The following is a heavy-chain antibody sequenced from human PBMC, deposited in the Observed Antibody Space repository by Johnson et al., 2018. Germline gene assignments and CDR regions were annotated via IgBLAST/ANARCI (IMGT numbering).Heavy chain of an antibody. V-gene: IGHV3-30*03. CDR3: ARDRCYAFWRGSEPYYPYMDV. Sequence: QVQLVESGGGVVQPGRSLTLSCAASGFTFSSYGMHWVRQAPGKGLEWMAVISYDGSNKYYADSVQGRFTISRDVSKNTLYLQRESQRAEDTALDYCARDRCYAFWRGSEPYYPYMDVWGKGTTVTVSS. CDR2: ISYDGSNK. J-gene: IGHJ6*03. D-gene: IGHD3-3*01. CDR1: GFTFSSYG.